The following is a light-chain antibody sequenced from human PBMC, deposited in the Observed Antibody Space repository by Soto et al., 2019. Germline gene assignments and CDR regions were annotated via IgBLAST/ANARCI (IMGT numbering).Light chain of an antibody. CDR1: QSISSFY. V-gene: IGKV3-20*01. CDR2: DAS. Sequence: EIVLTQSPGTLSLSPGERATLSCRASQSISSFYLAWYQQTPGQAPRLLIYDASSRAAGIPDRFSGGGSGTDFTLTISRLEPEDFGVYYCQQYGGSPPTFGQGTKVDIK. J-gene: IGKJ1*01. CDR3: QQYGGSPPT.